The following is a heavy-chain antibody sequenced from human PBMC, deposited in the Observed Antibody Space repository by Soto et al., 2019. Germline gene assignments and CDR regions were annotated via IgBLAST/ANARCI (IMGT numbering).Heavy chain of an antibody. CDR1: GFTFSIYA. CDR3: AKEPQYSSSWYFWDY. Sequence: PGGSLGLSCAASGFTFSIYAMRWVRQGPGKGLEWVSAISGSGGSTSYADSVKGRFTISRDNSKSTLYLQMNSLRAEDTAVYYCAKEPQYSSSWYFWDYWGQGTLVTVS. V-gene: IGHV3-23*01. J-gene: IGHJ4*02. D-gene: IGHD6-13*01. CDR2: ISGSGGST.